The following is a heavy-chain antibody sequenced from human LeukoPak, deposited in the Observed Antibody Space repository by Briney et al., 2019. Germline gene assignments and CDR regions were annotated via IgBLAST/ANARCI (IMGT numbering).Heavy chain of an antibody. CDR2: IYYSGGI. Sequence: SETLSLTCTVSGGSISSYYWSWIRQPPGKGLEWIGYIYYSGGINYNPSLKSRVTISVDTSKNQLSLKLSSVTAADTAVYYCARYHRGSYYFDYWGQGTLVTVSS. V-gene: IGHV4-59*01. CDR3: ARYHRGSYYFDY. D-gene: IGHD1-26*01. CDR1: GGSISSYY. J-gene: IGHJ4*02.